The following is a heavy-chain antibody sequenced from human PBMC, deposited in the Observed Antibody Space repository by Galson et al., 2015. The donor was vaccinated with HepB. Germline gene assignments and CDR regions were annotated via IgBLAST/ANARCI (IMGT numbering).Heavy chain of an antibody. D-gene: IGHD6-13*01. CDR3: ARDKKIAAAAGTIGLRYYGMDV. J-gene: IGHJ6*02. V-gene: IGHV3-53*01. Sequence: SLRLSCAASGFTVSSNYMSWVRQAPGKGLEWVSVIYSGGSTYYADSVKGRFTISRDNSKNTLYLQMNSLRAEDTAVYYCARDKKIAAAAGTIGLRYYGMDVWGQGTTVTVSS. CDR1: GFTVSSNY. CDR2: IYSGGST.